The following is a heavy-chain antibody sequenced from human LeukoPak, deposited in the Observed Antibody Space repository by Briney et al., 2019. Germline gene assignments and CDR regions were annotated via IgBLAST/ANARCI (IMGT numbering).Heavy chain of an antibody. Sequence: PGESLRLSCAASGFIFTNYFMSWVRQAPGKGLEWVAMVKQGGSEKYYVDSVRGRFTISRDDAKNSLYLQMDSLRAEDTAVYYCASLDTALLNSAYWGQGTLVTVSS. CDR3: ASLDTALLNSAY. D-gene: IGHD5-18*01. J-gene: IGHJ4*02. CDR1: GFIFTNYF. V-gene: IGHV3-7*01. CDR2: VKQGGSEK.